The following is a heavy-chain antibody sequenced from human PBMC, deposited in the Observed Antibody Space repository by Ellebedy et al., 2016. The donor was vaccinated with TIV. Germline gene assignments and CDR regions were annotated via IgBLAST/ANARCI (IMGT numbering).Heavy chain of an antibody. CDR2: IHHSGSA. J-gene: IGHJ4*02. Sequence: SETLSLTXNVSGDSISNNDYYWSWIRQHPGKGLEWIGYIHHSGSAFYSPALESRSTISVDTSKNQFSLKLISVTAADTAVYYCARETGGTLDYWGQGTLVLVSS. CDR1: GDSISNNDYY. V-gene: IGHV4-31*03. D-gene: IGHD1-14*01. CDR3: ARETGGTLDY.